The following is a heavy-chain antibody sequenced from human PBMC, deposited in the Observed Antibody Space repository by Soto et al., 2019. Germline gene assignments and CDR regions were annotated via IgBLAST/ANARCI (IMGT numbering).Heavy chain of an antibody. J-gene: IGHJ5*02. CDR3: ARSGLPDPVVVVGHTPFDP. V-gene: IGHV1-18*01. CDR2: ISAYNGDT. D-gene: IGHD2-15*01. CDR1: GYTFTNYD. Sequence: ASVKVSFKASGYTFTNYDINWVRQAPGQGLEWMGWISAYNGDTNYAQKLQGRVTMTTDTSTSTAYMELRSLRSDDTAVYYCARSGLPDPVVVVGHTPFDPWGQGTLVTVSS.